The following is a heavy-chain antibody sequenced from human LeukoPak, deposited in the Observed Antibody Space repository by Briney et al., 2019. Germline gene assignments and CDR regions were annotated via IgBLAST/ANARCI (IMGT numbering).Heavy chain of an antibody. CDR1: GGSFSGYY. Sequence: SETLSLTCAVYGGSFSGYYWSWIRQPPGKGLEWIGEINHSGSTNYNPSLKSRVTISVDTSKNQFSLKLSSVTAADTAVYYCARLVSSGYCHDWGQGTLVTVSS. J-gene: IGHJ4*02. CDR2: INHSGST. D-gene: IGHD3-22*01. V-gene: IGHV4-34*01. CDR3: ARLVSSGYCHD.